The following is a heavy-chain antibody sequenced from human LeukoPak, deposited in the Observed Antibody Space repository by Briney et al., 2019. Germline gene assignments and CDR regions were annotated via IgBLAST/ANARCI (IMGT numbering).Heavy chain of an antibody. D-gene: IGHD2-21*01. CDR2: ISANNGNT. Sequence: ASVKVSRKASGYTFTSYGISWVRQAPGQGLEWMGWISANNGNTNYAQKLQGRVTMTTDTSTSTAYMDLRSLRSDDTAVYYCARDAYMDSEYFQHWGQGTLVTVSS. CDR1: GYTFTSYG. CDR3: ARDAYMDSEYFQH. V-gene: IGHV1-18*01. J-gene: IGHJ1*01.